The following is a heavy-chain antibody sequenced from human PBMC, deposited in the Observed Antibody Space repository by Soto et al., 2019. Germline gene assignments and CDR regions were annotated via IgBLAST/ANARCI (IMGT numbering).Heavy chain of an antibody. Sequence: PGGSLRLSCAASGFTFSDYYMTWIRQAPGKGLEWISYISSAGGATSYADSLKGRFTVSRDNAKNSLFLHMNILCVNDTAGSDCSRSCSTVTFTNWVQGT. J-gene: IGHJ4*02. CDR1: GFTFSDYY. CDR2: ISSAGGAT. V-gene: IGHV3-11*01. CDR3: SRSCSTVTFTN. D-gene: IGHD4-4*01.